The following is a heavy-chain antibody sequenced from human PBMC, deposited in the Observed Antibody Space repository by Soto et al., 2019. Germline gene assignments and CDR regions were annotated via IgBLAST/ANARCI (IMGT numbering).Heavy chain of an antibody. CDR2: IDPTDSFT. J-gene: IGHJ6*02. D-gene: IGHD3-3*01. Sequence: PGESRKISCKGSGYNFTSYWIIWVRQMPGKGLEWMGNIDPTDSFTNYSPSFQGHVTISTDKSMSTAYLQWGTLKASDTAMYYCARRGYDFWSGFDVSGQGTTVTVYS. V-gene: IGHV5-10-1*01. CDR3: ARRGYDFWSGFDV. CDR1: GYNFTSYW.